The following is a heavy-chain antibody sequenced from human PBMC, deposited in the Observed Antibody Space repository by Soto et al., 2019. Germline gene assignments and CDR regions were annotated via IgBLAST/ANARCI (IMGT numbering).Heavy chain of an antibody. Sequence: SGPTLVNPTQTLTLTCTFSGFSLNTRGMCVSWIRQPPGEALEWLALIDWEGDKYYSTSLKTRLTISKDTSKNQVVLTMTDMDPVDTATYYCARIRSSGYFYDTWGQGTLVTVSS. CDR3: ARIRSSGYFYDT. CDR2: IDWEGDK. D-gene: IGHD3-22*01. J-gene: IGHJ5*02. V-gene: IGHV2-70*13. CDR1: GFSLNTRGMC.